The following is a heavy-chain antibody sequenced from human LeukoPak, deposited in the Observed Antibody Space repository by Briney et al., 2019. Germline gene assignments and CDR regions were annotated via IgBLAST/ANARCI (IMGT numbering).Heavy chain of an antibody. J-gene: IGHJ4*02. CDR2: ISAYNGNT. Sequence: ASVKVSCKASGYTFASYGISWVRQAPGQGLEWMGWISAYNGNTNYAQKLQGRVTMTTDTSTTTAYMELRSLRSDDTAVYFCARFAYSSGSDYWGQGTLVTVSS. CDR1: GYTFASYG. V-gene: IGHV1-18*04. CDR3: ARFAYSSGSDY. D-gene: IGHD6-19*01.